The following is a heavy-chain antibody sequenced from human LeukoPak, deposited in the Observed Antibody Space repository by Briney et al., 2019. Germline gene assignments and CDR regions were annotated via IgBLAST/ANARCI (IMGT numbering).Heavy chain of an antibody. D-gene: IGHD5-12*01. V-gene: IGHV3-30-3*01. CDR2: ISYDGSNK. Sequence: PGGSLRLSCAASGFTFSSYAMHWVRQAPGKGLEWVAVISYDGSNKYYADSVKGRFTISRDNSKNTLYLQMNSLRAEDTAVYYCAKDTLVAALAAFDIWGQGTMVTVSS. CDR1: GFTFSSYA. CDR3: AKDTLVAALAAFDI. J-gene: IGHJ3*02.